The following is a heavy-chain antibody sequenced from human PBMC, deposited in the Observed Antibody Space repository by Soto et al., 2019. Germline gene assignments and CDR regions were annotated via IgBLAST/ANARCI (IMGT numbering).Heavy chain of an antibody. CDR1: GFTVSISY. Sequence: GGSLRLSCAASGFTVSISYMSWVRHVPGKGLEWVSIIYSGGETYYADSAKGRFTISRDISKNTLHLQMSSLRAEDTAVYYCAIRKFCSRTTRFAYWGRGTLVPVSS. CDR2: IYSGGET. D-gene: IGHD2-2*01. V-gene: IGHV3-66*01. CDR3: AIRKFCSRTTRFAY. J-gene: IGHJ4*02.